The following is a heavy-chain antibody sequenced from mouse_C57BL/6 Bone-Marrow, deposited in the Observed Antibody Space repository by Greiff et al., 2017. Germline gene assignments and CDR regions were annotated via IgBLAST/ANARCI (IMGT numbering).Heavy chain of an antibody. CDR1: GYTFTSYW. J-gene: IGHJ1*03. V-gene: IGHV1-5*01. D-gene: IGHD1-1*01. CDR2: IYPGNSDT. Sequence: VQLQQSGTVLARPGASVKMSCKTSGYTFTSYWMHWVKQRPGQGLEWIGAIYPGNSDTSYNQKFKGKAKLTAVTSASTAYMELSSLTNEDSAVYYFTHYGSSFYWYFDVWGTGTTVTVSS. CDR3: THYGSSFYWYFDV.